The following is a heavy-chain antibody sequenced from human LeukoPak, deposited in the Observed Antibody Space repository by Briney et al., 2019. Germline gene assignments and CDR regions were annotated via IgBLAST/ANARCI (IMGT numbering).Heavy chain of an antibody. V-gene: IGHV3-74*01. CDR3: VRGSPGYSSSWHAY. D-gene: IGHD6-13*01. CDR2: INSDATST. J-gene: IGHJ4*02. CDR1: GFMLSSTW. Sequence: GGSLRLSCAASGFMLSSTWMHWVRQAPGKGLVWVSRINSDATSTSYADSVGGRFTISRDDAKNTMYLQMNSLRAEDTAMYYCVRGSPGYSSSWHAYWGQGTLVTVSS.